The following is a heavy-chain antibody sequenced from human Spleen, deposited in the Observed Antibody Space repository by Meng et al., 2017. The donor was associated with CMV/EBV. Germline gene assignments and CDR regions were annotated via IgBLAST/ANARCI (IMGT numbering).Heavy chain of an antibody. D-gene: IGHD3-22*01. J-gene: IGHJ4*02. CDR1: GYTFTSYG. CDR2: ISAYNAYT. V-gene: IGHV1-18*01. CDR3: ARVGNHYYDSSGPGDY. Sequence: ASVKVSCKASGYTFTSYGISWVRQAPGQGLAWMGWISAYNAYTNYAQKFQGRVTLSTDTSTSTAYMELRSLRSDDTAVYYCARVGNHYYDSSGPGDYWGQGTLVTVSS.